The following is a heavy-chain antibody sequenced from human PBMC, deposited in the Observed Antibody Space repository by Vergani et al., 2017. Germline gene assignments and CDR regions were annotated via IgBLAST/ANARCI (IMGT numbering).Heavy chain of an antibody. CDR1: GFTFSSYS. Sequence: EVQLVESGGGLVKPGGSLRLSCAASGFTFSSYSMNWVRQAPGKGLEWVSSISSSSSYIYYADSLKGRFTISRDNAKNSLYLQMNSLRAEDTAVYFCARASLRALVGYYYYMDVWGKGKTVVVSS. CDR3: ARASLRALVGYYYYMDV. D-gene: IGHD3-16*02. J-gene: IGHJ6*03. CDR2: ISSSSSYI. V-gene: IGHV3-21*04.